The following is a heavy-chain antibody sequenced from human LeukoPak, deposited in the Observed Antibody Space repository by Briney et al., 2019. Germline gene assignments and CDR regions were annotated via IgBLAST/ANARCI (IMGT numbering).Heavy chain of an antibody. D-gene: IGHD2-15*01. Sequence: GGSLRLSCAASGFTLSSYSMHWVRQAPGKGLEYVSAISYNGGSTYYANSVKGRFTISRDSSKNTLYLQMGSLRTEDMAVYYCAKGGWFDPWGQGTLVTVSS. CDR1: GFTLSSYS. V-gene: IGHV3-64*01. CDR2: ISYNGGST. CDR3: AKGGWFDP. J-gene: IGHJ5*02.